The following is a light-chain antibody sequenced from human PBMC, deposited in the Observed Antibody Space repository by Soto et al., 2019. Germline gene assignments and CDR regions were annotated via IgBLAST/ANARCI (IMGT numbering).Light chain of an antibody. Sequence: SYELTQPPSVSVSPGQTASITCSGDKLGDKYACWYQQKPGQSPVLVIYLDVKRPSGIPERFSGSNSGSTATLTISGTQAMDEADYYCQAWDSSTNWVFGGGTKLTVL. CDR2: LDV. CDR3: QAWDSSTNWV. CDR1: KLGDKY. J-gene: IGLJ3*02. V-gene: IGLV3-1*01.